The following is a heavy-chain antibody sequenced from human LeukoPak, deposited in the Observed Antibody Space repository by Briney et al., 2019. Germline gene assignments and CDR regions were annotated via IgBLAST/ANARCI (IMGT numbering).Heavy chain of an antibody. D-gene: IGHD1-1*01. CDR3: ARVGGTNYYYYGMDV. V-gene: IGHV4-61*05. Sequence: SETLSLTCIVSGGSISSTTYYWGWIRQPPGKGLEWIGYIYYSGSTNYNPSLKSRVTISVDTSKNQFSLKLSSVTAADTAVYYCARVGGTNYYYYGMDVWGQGTTVTVSS. J-gene: IGHJ6*02. CDR2: IYYSGST. CDR1: GGSISSTTYY.